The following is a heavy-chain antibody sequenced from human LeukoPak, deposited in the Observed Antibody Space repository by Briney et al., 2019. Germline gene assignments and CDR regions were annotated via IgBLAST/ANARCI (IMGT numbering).Heavy chain of an antibody. CDR2: ISSSSSYI. V-gene: IGHV3-21*01. Sequence: GGSLRLSCAASGFTFCSYSMNWVRQAPGQGLECVSSISSSSSYIYYADSVKGRFTISRDNAKNSLYLQMNSLRVYDTAVYYCARVGVRGVIPQNYWGQGTLVTVSS. J-gene: IGHJ4*02. D-gene: IGHD3-10*01. CDR1: GFTFCSYS. CDR3: ARVGVRGVIPQNY.